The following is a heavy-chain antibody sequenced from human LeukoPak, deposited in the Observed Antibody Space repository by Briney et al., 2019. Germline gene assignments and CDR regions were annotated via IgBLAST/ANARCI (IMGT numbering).Heavy chain of an antibody. CDR3: ARGPLSSSDY. CDR1: GGSISSYY. J-gene: IGHJ4*02. V-gene: IGHV4-59*12. Sequence: PSETLSLTCTVSGGSISSYYWSWIRQPPGKGLEWIGYIYYSGSTNYNPSLKSRVTISVDTSKNQFSLKLSSVTAADTAVYYCARGPLSSSDYWGQGTLVTVSS. D-gene: IGHD6-6*01. CDR2: IYYSGST.